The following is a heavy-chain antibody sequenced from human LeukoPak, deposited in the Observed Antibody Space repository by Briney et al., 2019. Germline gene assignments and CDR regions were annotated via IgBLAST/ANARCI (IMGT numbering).Heavy chain of an antibody. CDR2: IYYSGST. V-gene: IGHV4-39*01. J-gene: IGHJ6*03. CDR3: VRRARGVYTNSYYMDV. Sequence: SETLSLTCTVSGGSISSNNYHWGWIRQPPGKGLEWSGTIYYSGSTYYNPSLKRRVTISVDTSKNQFSLKLSSVTAADTAVYSCVRRARGVYTNSYYMDVWGKGTTVTVSS. D-gene: IGHD5/OR15-5a*01. CDR1: GGSISSNNYH.